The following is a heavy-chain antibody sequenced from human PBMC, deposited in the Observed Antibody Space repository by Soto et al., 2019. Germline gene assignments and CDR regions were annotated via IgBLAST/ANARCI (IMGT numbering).Heavy chain of an antibody. D-gene: IGHD2-15*01. J-gene: IGHJ4*02. CDR3: ARSCSGGSCYGFDY. CDR2: INPNSGGT. Sequence: ASVKVSCKASGYTFTGYYMHWVRQAPGQGLEWIGWINPNSGGTNYAQKFQGWVTMTRDTSISTAYMELSRLRSDDTAVYYCARSCSGGSCYGFDYWGQGTLVTVSS. V-gene: IGHV1-2*04. CDR1: GYTFTGYY.